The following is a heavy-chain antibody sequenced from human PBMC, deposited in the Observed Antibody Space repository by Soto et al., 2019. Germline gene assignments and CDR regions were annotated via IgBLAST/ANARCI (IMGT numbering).Heavy chain of an antibody. CDR2: ISSSSSTI. CDR3: ARDGDVGSGWYYFDY. D-gene: IGHD6-19*01. Sequence: GGSLRLSCAASGFTFSSYSMNWVRQAPGKGLEWVSYISSSSSTIYYADSVKGRFTISRDNAKNSLYLQMNSLRADDTAVYYCARDGDVGSGWYYFDYWGQGTLVTVSS. CDR1: GFTFSSYS. J-gene: IGHJ4*02. V-gene: IGHV3-48*01.